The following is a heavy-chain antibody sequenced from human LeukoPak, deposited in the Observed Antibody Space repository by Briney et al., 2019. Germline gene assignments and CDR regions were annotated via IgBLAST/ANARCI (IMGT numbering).Heavy chain of an antibody. Sequence: SETLSLTCTVSGGSISSYYWSWIRQPPGKGLEWIGYIYYSGSTNYNPSLKSRVTISVDTSKNQFSLKLTSVTAADTAVYYCARAVGGPGRVDYWGQGTLVTVSS. CDR1: GGSISSYY. V-gene: IGHV4-59*01. J-gene: IGHJ4*02. D-gene: IGHD1-14*01. CDR2: IYYSGST. CDR3: ARAVGGPGRVDY.